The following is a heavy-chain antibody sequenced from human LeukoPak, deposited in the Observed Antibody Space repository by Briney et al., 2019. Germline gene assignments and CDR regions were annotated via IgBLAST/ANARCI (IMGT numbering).Heavy chain of an antibody. D-gene: IGHD2-2*01. CDR3: ARGRLGYCISTSCYAGWFDP. V-gene: IGHV1-8*01. Sequence: ASVKVSCKASGYTFTSYDINWVRQATGQGLEWMGWMNPNSGNTGYAQKFQGRVTMTRNTSISTAYMELSSLRSEDTAVYYCARGRLGYCISTSCYAGWFDPWGQGTLATVPS. CDR1: GYTFTSYD. J-gene: IGHJ5*02. CDR2: MNPNSGNT.